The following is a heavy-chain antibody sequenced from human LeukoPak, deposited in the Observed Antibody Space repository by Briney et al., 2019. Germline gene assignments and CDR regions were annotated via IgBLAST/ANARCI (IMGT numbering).Heavy chain of an antibody. D-gene: IGHD6-19*01. V-gene: IGHV3-21*01. CDR3: ARDPYSGGYGAYYYYYMDV. Sequence: PGGSLRLSCAASGFTFSSYSMNRVRRTPGKGLEWVSSITTSSSYMFYADSVRGRFTISRDNAENSLYLQMSSLRDEDTAVYYCARDPYSGGYGAYYYYYMDVWGKGTTVTVSS. CDR2: ITTSSSYM. CDR1: GFTFSSYS. J-gene: IGHJ6*03.